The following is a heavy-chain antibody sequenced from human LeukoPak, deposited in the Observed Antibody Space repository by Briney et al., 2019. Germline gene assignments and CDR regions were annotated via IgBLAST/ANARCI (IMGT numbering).Heavy chain of an antibody. V-gene: IGHV1-2*02. CDR1: GYTFTGYY. D-gene: IGHD3-9*01. CDR2: IIPIFGTA. Sequence: GASVKVSCKASGYTFTGYYMHWVRQAPGQGLEWMGGIIPIFGTANYAQKFQGRVTMTRDTSISTAYMELNRLTSDDTAVHYCARDWIQSTTIWDDAFDIWGQGTMVTVSS. J-gene: IGHJ3*02. CDR3: ARDWIQSTTIWDDAFDI.